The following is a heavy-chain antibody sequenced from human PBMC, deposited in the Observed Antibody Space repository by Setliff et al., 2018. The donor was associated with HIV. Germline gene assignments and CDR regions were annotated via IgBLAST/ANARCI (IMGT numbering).Heavy chain of an antibody. V-gene: IGHV4-38-2*01. CDR3: AHKSGNDAFDI. Sequence: SETLSLTCAVSGYSISSGYYWGWIRQPPGKGLEWIGSIYHSGSTYYNPSLKSRVPISVDTSKNQFSLKLSSVTAAGTAVYYCAHKSGNDAFDIWGQGTMVTVSS. CDR1: GYSISSGYY. CDR2: IYHSGST. D-gene: IGHD3-3*01. J-gene: IGHJ3*02.